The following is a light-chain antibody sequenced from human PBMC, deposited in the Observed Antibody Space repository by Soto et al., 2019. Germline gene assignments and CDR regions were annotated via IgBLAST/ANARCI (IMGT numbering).Light chain of an antibody. Sequence: EIVMTQSPATLSVSPGERATPSCRPSQSVSSNLAWYQQKPGQAPRLLIYGASTRATGIPARFSGSGSGTEFTLTISSLQSEDFAVYYCQQYNNWPPLTFGGGTKVDIK. CDR3: QQYNNWPPLT. CDR2: GAS. V-gene: IGKV3-15*01. CDR1: QSVSSN. J-gene: IGKJ4*01.